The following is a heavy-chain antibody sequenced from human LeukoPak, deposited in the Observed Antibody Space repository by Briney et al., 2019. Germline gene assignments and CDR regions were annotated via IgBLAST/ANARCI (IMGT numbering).Heavy chain of an antibody. CDR1: GFTFSSYG. V-gene: IGHV3-15*01. CDR3: ATDTATEARHI. J-gene: IGHJ3*02. CDR2: IRSKTDGGTT. Sequence: GGSLRLSCAASGFTFSSYGMHWVRQAPGKGLEWVGLIRSKTDGGTTDYAAPLKDRFTILRDDSKSTLFLQMNSLKADDTAVYYCATDTATEARHIWGQGTTVTVSS. D-gene: IGHD2-21*02.